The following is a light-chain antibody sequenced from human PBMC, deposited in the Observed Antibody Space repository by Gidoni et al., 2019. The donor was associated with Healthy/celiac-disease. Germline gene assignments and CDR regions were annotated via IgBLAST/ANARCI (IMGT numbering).Light chain of an antibody. V-gene: IGKV4-1*01. CDR3: HQDHSPPRT. CDR1: QSVLYSSNNKNY. CDR2: CAS. J-gene: IGKJ1*01. Sequence: EIVRTQAAESVAVSVRAGATINSKSSQSVLYSSNNKNYLAWYQQKPGQPPTLLIYCASTRESGVPHPFSLRGSGTHFTLTVSCLQVEDVAVYYCHQDHSPPRTFGQGTKVEIK.